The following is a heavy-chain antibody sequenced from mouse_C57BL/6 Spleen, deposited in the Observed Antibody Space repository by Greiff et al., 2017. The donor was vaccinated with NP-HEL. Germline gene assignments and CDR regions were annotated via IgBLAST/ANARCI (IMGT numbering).Heavy chain of an antibody. CDR3: AKGGYSKPYFDV. Sequence: VQLKESGPGMVKPSQSLSLTCTVTGYSITSGYDWHWIRHFPGNKLEWMGYISYSGSTNYNPSLKSRISITHDTSKNHFFLKLNSVTTEDTATYYCAKGGYSKPYFDVWGTGTTVTVSS. V-gene: IGHV3-1*01. CDR1: GYSITSGYD. J-gene: IGHJ1*03. D-gene: IGHD2-5*01. CDR2: ISYSGST.